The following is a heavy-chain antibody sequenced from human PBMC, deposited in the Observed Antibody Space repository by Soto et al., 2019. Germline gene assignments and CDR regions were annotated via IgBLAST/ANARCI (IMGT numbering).Heavy chain of an antibody. CDR3: AGDRSIDFWSGYWNDAFDI. Sequence: ASVKVSCKASGYTFTSYGISWVRQAHGQGLEWMGWISAYNGNTNYAQKLQGRVTMTTDTSTSTAYTELRSLRSDDTAVYYCAGDRSIDFWSGYWNDAFDIWGQGTMVTVSS. D-gene: IGHD3-3*01. V-gene: IGHV1-18*04. J-gene: IGHJ3*02. CDR1: GYTFTSYG. CDR2: ISAYNGNT.